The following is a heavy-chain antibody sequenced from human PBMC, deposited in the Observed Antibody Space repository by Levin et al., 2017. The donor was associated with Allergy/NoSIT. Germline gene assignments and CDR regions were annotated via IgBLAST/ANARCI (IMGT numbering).Heavy chain of an antibody. V-gene: IGHV3-23*01. CDR3: TKRVDYSGHDHNDY. D-gene: IGHD2-15*01. CDR1: GFTFSSYT. Sequence: GGSLRLSCAASGFTFSSYTMNWVRQAPGKGLEWVSAISGSGGHTFYADSVKGRFTISRDSSTNTLFLHMNSLRAEDTAAYYCTKRVDYSGHDHNDYWGQGTLVTVSS. CDR2: ISGSGGHT. J-gene: IGHJ4*02.